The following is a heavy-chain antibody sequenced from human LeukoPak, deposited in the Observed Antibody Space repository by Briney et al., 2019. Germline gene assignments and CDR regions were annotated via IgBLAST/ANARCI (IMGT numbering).Heavy chain of an antibody. CDR3: ARDLYYDSSGYYYGPYYYYGMDV. CDR2: ISYDGSNK. CDR1: GFTFSSYA. V-gene: IGHV3-30*04. D-gene: IGHD3-22*01. Sequence: PGGSLRLSCAASGFTFSSYAMHWVRQAPGKGLGWVAVISYDGSNKYYADSVKGRFTISRDNSKNTLYLQMNSLRAEDMAVYYCARDLYYDSSGYYYGPYYYYGMDVWGQGTTVTVSS. J-gene: IGHJ6*02.